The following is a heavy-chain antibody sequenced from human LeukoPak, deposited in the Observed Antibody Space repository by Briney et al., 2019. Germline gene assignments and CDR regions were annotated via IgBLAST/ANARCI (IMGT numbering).Heavy chain of an antibody. CDR1: GFTFSSYW. D-gene: IGHD3-22*01. J-gene: IGHJ3*02. Sequence: GGSLRLSCVASGFTFSSYWMSWVRQAPGKGLEWVANIKQDGSEKYYVDSVKGRFTISRDNAKNSLYLQMNSLRAEDTAVYYCARDGPSITMIVVVVDAFDIWGQGTMVTVSS. CDR3: ARDGPSITMIVVVVDAFDI. CDR2: IKQDGSEK. V-gene: IGHV3-7*01.